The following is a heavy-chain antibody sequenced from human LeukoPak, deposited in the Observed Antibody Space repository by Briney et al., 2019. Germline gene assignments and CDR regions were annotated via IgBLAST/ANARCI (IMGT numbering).Heavy chain of an antibody. V-gene: IGHV4-38-2*02. J-gene: IGHJ4*01. CDR3: ARTEYNRAIDY. D-gene: IGHD6-6*01. CDR2: IYHSGST. CDR1: GYSISSGYY. Sequence: SETLSLTCTVSGYSISSGYYWGWIRQPPGKGLEWIGSIYHSGSTNYNPSLKSRVTISVDTSKNQFSLKLSSVTAADTAVYYCARTEYNRAIDYWGQGTLVTVSS.